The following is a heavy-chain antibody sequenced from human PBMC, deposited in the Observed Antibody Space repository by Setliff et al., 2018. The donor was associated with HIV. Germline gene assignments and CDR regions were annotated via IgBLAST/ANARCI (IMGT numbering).Heavy chain of an antibody. J-gene: IGHJ3*02. CDR2: IYHTGRA. CDR3: ARGGGYFHDNNAFDI. Sequence: SETLSLTCTVSGYSIGSSYNWGWIRQSPGKGLEWIANIYHTGRAFYNPSLQSRVTISVDSSKNQFSLKLTSVTAAATAIYFCARGGGYFHDNNAFDIWGQGTVVTVSS. CDR1: GYSIGSSYN. V-gene: IGHV4-38-2*02. D-gene: IGHD3-9*01.